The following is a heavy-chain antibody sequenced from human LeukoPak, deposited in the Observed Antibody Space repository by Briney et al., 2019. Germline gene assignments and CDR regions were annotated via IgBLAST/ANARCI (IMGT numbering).Heavy chain of an antibody. CDR1: GGSISSSNYY. Sequence: SETLSLTCTVSGGSISSSNYYWAWIRQPPGKGLEWIGSIYYGGSTYYNPSLKSRVTISADTSKNQFSLKLSSVTAADTAVYYCARRVIVATMDHWGQGTPVTVSS. CDR3: ARRVIVATMDH. V-gene: IGHV4-39*01. J-gene: IGHJ4*02. CDR2: IYYGGST. D-gene: IGHD5-12*01.